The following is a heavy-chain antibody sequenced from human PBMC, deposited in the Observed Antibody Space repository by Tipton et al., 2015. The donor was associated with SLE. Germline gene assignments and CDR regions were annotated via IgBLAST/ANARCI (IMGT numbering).Heavy chain of an antibody. CDR2: INQGGTEK. J-gene: IGHJ4*02. CDR1: GFNFVTFS. Sequence: GSLRLSCSASGFNFVTFSMSWVRQAPGKDLEWVANINQGGTEKYYMDSVEGRFTVSRDNAKNLLYMQLSSLRPEDTAMYYCARERAYCSGNSCSSSYFDYWGRGAQVTVSS. CDR3: ARERAYCSGNSCSSSYFDY. V-gene: IGHV3-7*01. D-gene: IGHD2-2*01.